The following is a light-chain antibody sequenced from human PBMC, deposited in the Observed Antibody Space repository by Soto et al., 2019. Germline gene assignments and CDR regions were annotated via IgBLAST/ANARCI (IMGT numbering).Light chain of an antibody. V-gene: IGLV1-40*01. Sequence: QSVLTQPPSVSGAPGQRVTISCTGSSSNIGVYDVHWLQRLPGTAPKVLIYGSTNRLPGVPDRFSGSKSGTSAFLAITGLQADDEAEYFCQSYDTGLRDHWVFGGGTKVTVL. CDR3: QSYDTGLRDHWV. J-gene: IGLJ3*02. CDR2: GST. CDR1: SSNIGVYD.